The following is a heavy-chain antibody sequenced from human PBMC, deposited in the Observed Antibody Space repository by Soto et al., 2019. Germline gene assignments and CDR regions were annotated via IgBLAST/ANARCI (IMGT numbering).Heavy chain of an antibody. CDR2: IIPIFGTA. D-gene: IGHD3-3*01. CDR3: ARVKGLYDFRSYYFDY. V-gene: IGHV1-69*13. J-gene: IGHJ4*02. Sequence: SVKVSCKASGGTFSSYAISWVRQAPGQGLEWMGGIIPIFGTANYAQKFQGRVTITADESTSTAYMELSSLRSEDTAVYYCARVKGLYDFRSYYFDYWGQGTLVTVS. CDR1: GGTFSSYA.